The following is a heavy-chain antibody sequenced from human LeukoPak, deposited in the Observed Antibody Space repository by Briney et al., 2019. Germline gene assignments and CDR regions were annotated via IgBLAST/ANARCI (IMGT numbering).Heavy chain of an antibody. J-gene: IGHJ4*02. D-gene: IGHD1/OR15-1a*01. Sequence: PGGSLRLSCAASRFTFSSYGMHWVRQAPGKGLKWVAFIRYDGSNKYYADSVKGRFTISRDNSKNTLYLQMNSLRAEDTAVYYCARENWTNDYWGQGTLVTVSS. CDR1: RFTFSSYG. V-gene: IGHV3-30*02. CDR3: ARENWTNDY. CDR2: IRYDGSNK.